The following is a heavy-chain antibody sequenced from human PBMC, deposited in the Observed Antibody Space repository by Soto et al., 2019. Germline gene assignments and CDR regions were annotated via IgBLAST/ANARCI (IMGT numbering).Heavy chain of an antibody. V-gene: IGHV3-21*01. CDR1: GFTFSSYS. D-gene: IGHD3-9*01. CDR3: ARDKIYFGWTPSDY. CDR2: ISSSSSYI. Sequence: PGGSLRLSCAASGFTFSSYSMNWVRQAPGKGLEWVSSISSSSSYIYYADSVKGRFTISRDNAKNSLYLQMNSLRAEDTSVYYCARDKIYFGWTPSDYWGQGTLVTVSS. J-gene: IGHJ4*02.